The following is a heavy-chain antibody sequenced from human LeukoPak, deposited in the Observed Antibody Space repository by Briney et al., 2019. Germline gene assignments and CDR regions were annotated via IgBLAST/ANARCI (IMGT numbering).Heavy chain of an antibody. CDR3: ARGRTIFGVVMAYFDY. Sequence: GGSLRRSCAGSRFPFSNYWMSWVRQAPGEGLEGVANIKQDGSEKYYVDSVKGRFTISRDNAKNSLYLQMNSLRAEDTAVYYCARGRTIFGVVMAYFDYWGQGTLVTVSS. CDR2: IKQDGSEK. CDR1: RFPFSNYW. J-gene: IGHJ4*02. V-gene: IGHV3-7*01. D-gene: IGHD3-3*01.